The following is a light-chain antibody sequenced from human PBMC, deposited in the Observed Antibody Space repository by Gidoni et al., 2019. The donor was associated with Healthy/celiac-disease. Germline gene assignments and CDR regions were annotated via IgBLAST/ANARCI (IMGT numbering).Light chain of an antibody. V-gene: IGKV3-11*01. CDR3: QQRSNWPLT. CDR1: QSVSSY. Sequence: ELVFTPSPATLSLSPGERATLPCRASQSVSSYLAWYQQKPGQAPRLLIYDASNRATGIPARFSGSGSGTDFTLTISSLEPEDLAVYYCQQRSNWPLTFGGGTKVEIK. CDR2: DAS. J-gene: IGKJ4*01.